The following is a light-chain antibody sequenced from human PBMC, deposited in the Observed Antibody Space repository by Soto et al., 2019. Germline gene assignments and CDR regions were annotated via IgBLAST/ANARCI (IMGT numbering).Light chain of an antibody. J-gene: IGKJ1*01. V-gene: IGKV1-5*01. Sequence: DIQMTQSPSSLSASVGDRFTITCRASQSISGWLSWYEQKPGKAPKLLXYDVSSLESGVPSRFRGSGSGTEFTLAISSLPPDDFETYYCQQYNGYPWTFGQGTKVDIK. CDR1: QSISGW. CDR3: QQYNGYPWT. CDR2: DVS.